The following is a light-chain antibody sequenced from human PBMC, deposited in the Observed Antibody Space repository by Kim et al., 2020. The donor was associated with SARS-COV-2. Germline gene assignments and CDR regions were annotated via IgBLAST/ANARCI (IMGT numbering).Light chain of an antibody. CDR3: QQYNNWPPIT. V-gene: IGKV3-15*01. Sequence: SPGGRATLSCRASQGVSSNLAWYQQKPGEDPRLLIYGAATRATGSPARFSGSGSGRTFTLTISSLQSEDFAVYYCQQYNNWPPITFGQGTRLEIK. J-gene: IGKJ5*01. CDR2: GAA. CDR1: QGVSSN.